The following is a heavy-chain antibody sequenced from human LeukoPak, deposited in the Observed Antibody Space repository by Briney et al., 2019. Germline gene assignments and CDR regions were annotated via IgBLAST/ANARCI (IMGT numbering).Heavy chain of an antibody. J-gene: IGHJ5*02. CDR1: GYTFTGYY. Sequence: ASVKVSCKASGYTFTGYYMHWVRQAPGQGLEWMGWINPNSGGTNYAQKFQGRVTMTRGTSISTAYMELSRLRSDDTAVYYCARVYGSGSYFMANWFDPWGQGTLVTVSS. D-gene: IGHD3-10*01. V-gene: IGHV1-2*02. CDR3: ARVYGSGSYFMANWFDP. CDR2: INPNSGGT.